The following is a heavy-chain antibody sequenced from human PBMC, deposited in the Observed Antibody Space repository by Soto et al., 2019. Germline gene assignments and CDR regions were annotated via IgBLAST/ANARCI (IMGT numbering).Heavy chain of an antibody. J-gene: IGHJ5*02. D-gene: IGHD2-2*01. CDR2: IYYSGST. Sequence: TLSLTGPGSGGSISSGDYYWSWIRQPPGKGLEWIGYIYYSGSTYYNPSLKSRVTISVDTSKNQFSLKLSSVTAADTAVYYCARAYAVPAAKTNWFDPWGQGTPVTVYS. CDR1: GGSISSGDYY. V-gene: IGHV4-30-4*01. CDR3: ARAYAVPAAKTNWFDP.